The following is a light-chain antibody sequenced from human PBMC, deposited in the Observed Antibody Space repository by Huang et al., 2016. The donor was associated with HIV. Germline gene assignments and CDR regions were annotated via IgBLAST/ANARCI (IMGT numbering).Light chain of an antibody. Sequence: DIVMTQTPLSLSVTPGQPASISCKSSQSLLLSDGKTYLYWYLQKPGQPPQLLSYEGSNRFSGVRDRFSGSGSGTDCTGKISRVEAEDVGVYYCMHSTQHPYTFGQGTKLEIK. CDR1: QSLLLSDGKTY. J-gene: IGKJ2*01. V-gene: IGKV2D-29*01. CDR3: MHSTQHPYT. CDR2: EGS.